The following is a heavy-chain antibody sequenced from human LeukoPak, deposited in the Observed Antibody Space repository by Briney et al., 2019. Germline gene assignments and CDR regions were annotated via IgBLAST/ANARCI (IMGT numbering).Heavy chain of an antibody. CDR2: ISGSDYST. D-gene: IGHD3-22*01. CDR1: GFTFSSYA. V-gene: IGHV3-23*01. J-gene: IGHJ4*02. Sequence: GGSLRLSCAASGFTFSSYAMSRVRQAPGKGLEWVSLISGSDYSTYYADSVKGRFTISRDNSKNTLYLQMNSLRAEDTAVYYCAKYYYDSSGYYDAAPLDYWGQGTLVTVFS. CDR3: AKYYYDSSGYYDAAPLDY.